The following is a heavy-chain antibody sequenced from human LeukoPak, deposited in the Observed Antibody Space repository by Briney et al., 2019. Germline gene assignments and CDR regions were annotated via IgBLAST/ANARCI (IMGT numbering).Heavy chain of an antibody. CDR3: ARGDSGYDWTFDY. Sequence: PSETLSLTCTVSGGSIRSSSYWWGWIRQPPGKGLEWVSSISSSSSYIYYADSVKGRFTISRDNAKNSLYLQMNSLRAEDTAVYYCARGDSGYDWTFDYWGQGTLVTVSS. V-gene: IGHV3-21*01. J-gene: IGHJ4*02. D-gene: IGHD5-12*01. CDR2: ISSSSSYI. CDR1: GGSIRSSSYW.